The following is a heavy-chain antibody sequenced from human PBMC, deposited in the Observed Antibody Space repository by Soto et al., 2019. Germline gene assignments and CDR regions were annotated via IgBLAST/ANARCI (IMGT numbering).Heavy chain of an antibody. CDR2: ISSTSHYT. CDR1: GFIFSDFY. Sequence: GGSLRLSCAASGFIFSDFYVSWIRQAPGKGLEWISYISSTSHYTNYADSVKGRFTISRDNAKTTVNLQMNSLRAEDTAVYYCARDHTDYRGYAPRVWFDPWGQGTLVTISS. CDR3: ARDHTDYRGYAPRVWFDP. J-gene: IGHJ5*02. D-gene: IGHD4-17*01. V-gene: IGHV3-11*06.